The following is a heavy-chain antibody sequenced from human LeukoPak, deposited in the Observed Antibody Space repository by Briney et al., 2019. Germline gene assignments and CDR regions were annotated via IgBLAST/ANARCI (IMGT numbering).Heavy chain of an antibody. CDR1: GFTFSSYG. J-gene: IGHJ4*02. Sequence: GGSLRLSCAASGFTFSSYGMSWVRQAPGKGLEWVSAISGSGGGTYYADSVKGRFTISRDNSKNTLYLQMNSLRAEDTAVYYCAKDRRYDSSGYSPYYFDYWGQGTLVTVSS. D-gene: IGHD3-22*01. CDR3: AKDRRYDSSGYSPYYFDY. V-gene: IGHV3-23*01. CDR2: ISGSGGGT.